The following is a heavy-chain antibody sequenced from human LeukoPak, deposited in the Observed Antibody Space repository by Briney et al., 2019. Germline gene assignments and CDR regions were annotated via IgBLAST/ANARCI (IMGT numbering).Heavy chain of an antibody. CDR3: ANPTTMTTAGDY. D-gene: IGHD3-22*01. V-gene: IGHV3-23*01. Sequence: PGGSLRLSCAASGFTFSGYAMSWVRQAPGKGLQWVSTISGSGTYTYYADSVKGRFTISTDNTKNMLYLQKNSLMAEDTAVYYCANPTTMTTAGDYWGQGTLVTVSS. CDR2: ISGSGTYT. J-gene: IGHJ4*02. CDR1: GFTFSGYA.